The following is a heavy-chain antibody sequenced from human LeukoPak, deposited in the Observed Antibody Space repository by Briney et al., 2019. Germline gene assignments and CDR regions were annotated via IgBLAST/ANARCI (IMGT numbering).Heavy chain of an antibody. CDR2: INHSGST. CDR1: GGSFSGYY. V-gene: IGHV4-34*01. D-gene: IGHD3-22*01. Sequence: SETLSLTCAVYGGSFSGYYWSWIRQPPGKGLEWIGEINHSGSTNYNPSLKSRVTISVDTSKNQFSPKLSSVTAADTAVYYCARLAKNYDSSGYYYSYYYYYMDVWGKGTTVTVSS. J-gene: IGHJ6*03. CDR3: ARLAKNYDSSGYYYSYYYYYMDV.